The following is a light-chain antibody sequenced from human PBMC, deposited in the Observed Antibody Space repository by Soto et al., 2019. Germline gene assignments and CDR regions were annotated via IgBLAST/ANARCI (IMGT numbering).Light chain of an antibody. J-gene: IGLJ2*01. V-gene: IGLV2-23*01. Sequence: QSVLTQPASVSGSPGQSITISCTGTSSDVGTYNLVSWHQHHPGKAPKLIIYEGSKRPSGVSNRFSGSKSGNTVSLTISGLQAEDEADYYCCSFAVGSTLVFGGGTKVTVL. CDR1: SSDVGTYNL. CDR2: EGS. CDR3: CSFAVGSTLV.